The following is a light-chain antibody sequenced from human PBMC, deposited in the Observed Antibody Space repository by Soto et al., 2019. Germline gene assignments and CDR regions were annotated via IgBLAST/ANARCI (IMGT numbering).Light chain of an antibody. CDR3: QQAHIVPFT. CDR1: QSISNY. Sequence: IQMTQSPSSVSASVGDRVTITCRASQSISNYLAWYQHKPGKAPKLLIYAASALQSGVPLRFSGSGSGTDFTLTIISLQPEDFATYFCQQAHIVPFTFGQGTRLEIK. CDR2: AAS. V-gene: IGKV1D-12*01. J-gene: IGKJ5*01.